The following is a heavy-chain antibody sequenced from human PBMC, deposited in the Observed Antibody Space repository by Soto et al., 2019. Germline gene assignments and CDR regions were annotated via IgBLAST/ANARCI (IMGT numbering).Heavy chain of an antibody. J-gene: IGHJ5*02. Sequence: SETLSLTCSVSGASISRGAYYWTWIRQHPGKGLEWIGNIYYSGSAYYNPSLKSRITISVDTSKNQFSLKLSFVTAADSAVYYCARGVLANWGPENWFDPWGQGTLVTVSS. V-gene: IGHV4-31*03. CDR1: GASISRGAYY. D-gene: IGHD7-27*01. CDR2: IYYSGSA. CDR3: ARGVLANWGPENWFDP.